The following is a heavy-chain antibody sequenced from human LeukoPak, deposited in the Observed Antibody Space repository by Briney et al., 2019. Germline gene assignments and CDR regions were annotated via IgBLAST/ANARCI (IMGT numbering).Heavy chain of an antibody. J-gene: IGHJ4*02. D-gene: IGHD6-13*01. CDR2: IYSGGST. CDR1: GFTVSSNY. Sequence: GGSLRLSCAASGFTVSSNYMSWVRQAPGKGLEWVSVIYSGGSTYYADSVKGRFTISRDNSKNTLYLQMNSLRAEDTAVYYCAISSSWYRFDYWGQGTLVTVSS. CDR3: AISSSWYRFDY. V-gene: IGHV3-53*01.